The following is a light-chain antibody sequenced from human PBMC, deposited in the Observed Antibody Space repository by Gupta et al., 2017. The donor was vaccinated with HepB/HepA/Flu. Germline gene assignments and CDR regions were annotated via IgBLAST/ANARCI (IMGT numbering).Light chain of an antibody. CDR3: ATWEDSLSGWV. CDR1: SSNIGSNF. Sequence: QSVLTQPPSASGTPGQRVTISCSGSSSNIGSNFVNWYQHIPGTAPKLLMSFNNQRPSGVPDRFSGSKSGTSASLAISGLRSEDEADYYCATWEDSLSGWVFGGGTKLTVL. V-gene: IGLV1-47*01. J-gene: IGLJ3*02. CDR2: FNN.